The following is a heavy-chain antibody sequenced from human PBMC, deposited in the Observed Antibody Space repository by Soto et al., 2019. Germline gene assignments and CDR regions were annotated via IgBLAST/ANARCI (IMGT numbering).Heavy chain of an antibody. CDR2: INPTIGST. J-gene: IGHJ6*02. V-gene: IGHV1-46*01. D-gene: IGHD2-21*02. Sequence: QVQLVQSGAEVKKPGASVKVSCKASGYVFSSSFVHWVRQAPGQGLEWMAMINPTIGSTSYAHNFQGRIAVTRDTSTATVYLDLSSLRSADTAIYYCAREVNTVIMPGDTGDYSGLDVWGQGTTVIVSS. CDR3: AREVNTVIMPGDTGDYSGLDV. CDR1: GYVFSSSF.